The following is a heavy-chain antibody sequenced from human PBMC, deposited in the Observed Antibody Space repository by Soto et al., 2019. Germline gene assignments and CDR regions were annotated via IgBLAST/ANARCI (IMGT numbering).Heavy chain of an antibody. D-gene: IGHD2-15*01. CDR2: ISSSSSYI. CDR1: GFTFSSYS. Sequence: EVQLVESGGGLVKPGGSLRLSCAASGFTFSSYSMNWVRQAPGKGLEWVSSISSSSSYIYYADSVKGRFTNSRDNAKNSLYLQMNSLRAEDTAVYYCAGVHGGNILDYWGQGTLVTVSS. CDR3: AGVHGGNILDY. V-gene: IGHV3-21*01. J-gene: IGHJ4*02.